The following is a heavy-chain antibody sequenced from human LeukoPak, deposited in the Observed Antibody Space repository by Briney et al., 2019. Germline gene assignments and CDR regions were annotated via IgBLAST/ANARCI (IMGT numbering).Heavy chain of an antibody. V-gene: IGHV4-39*01. D-gene: IGHD6-19*01. CDR2: FSYGGNT. J-gene: IGHJ4*02. Sequence: PSETLSLTCTVSGDSISSSTYYWAWIRQPPEKGLEWIGSFSYGGNTYYKSSLKSRLTISVDTSKNQFSLKLSSVTAADTSVYYCARHVHSGWYWVYWGQGTLVTVSS. CDR3: ARHVHSGWYWVY. CDR1: GDSISSSTYY.